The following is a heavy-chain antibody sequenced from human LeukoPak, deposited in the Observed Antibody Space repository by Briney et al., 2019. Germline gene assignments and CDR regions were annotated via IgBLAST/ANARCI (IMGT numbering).Heavy chain of an antibody. CDR1: GFTFSSYA. V-gene: IGHV3-23*01. Sequence: GGSLRLSCSASGFTFSSYAMSWVRQAPGKGLEWVSSISNSGGRTFYTDSVKGRFTISRDNSKITLYLQMNSLRAEDTAVYYCAKSYNGYESKPDYWGQGTLVTVSS. D-gene: IGHD5-12*01. CDR2: ISNSGGRT. CDR3: AKSYNGYESKPDY. J-gene: IGHJ4*02.